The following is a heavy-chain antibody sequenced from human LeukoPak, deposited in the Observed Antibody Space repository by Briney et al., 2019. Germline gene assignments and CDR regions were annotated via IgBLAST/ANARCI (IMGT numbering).Heavy chain of an antibody. CDR2: ISSSSSYI. V-gene: IGHV3-21*01. D-gene: IGHD5-18*01. CDR3: ARDLTGGYSYGDY. CDR1: GFTFSSYS. J-gene: IGHJ4*02. Sequence: TGGSLRLSCAASGFTFSSYSMNWVRQAPGKGLEWVSSISSSSSYIYYADSVKGRFTISRDNAKNSLYLQMNSLRAEDTAVYYCARDLTGGYSYGDYWGQGTLVTVSS.